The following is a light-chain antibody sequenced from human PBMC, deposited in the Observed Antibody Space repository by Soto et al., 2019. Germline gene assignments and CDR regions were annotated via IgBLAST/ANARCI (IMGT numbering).Light chain of an antibody. Sequence: DIKMTQSPSSLSASVGDRVTITCQASQDISIYLNWYQQRPGKAPKLLIYDASNLETGVPSRFSGSGSGTDFTFTISSLQPEDIATYYCLQYDNLPLIFGGGTKVDIK. J-gene: IGKJ4*01. CDR1: QDISIY. V-gene: IGKV1-33*01. CDR2: DAS. CDR3: LQYDNLPLI.